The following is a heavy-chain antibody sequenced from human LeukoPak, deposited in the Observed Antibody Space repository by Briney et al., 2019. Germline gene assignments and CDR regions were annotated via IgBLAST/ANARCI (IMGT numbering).Heavy chain of an antibody. V-gene: IGHV1-18*01. J-gene: IGHJ4*02. CDR1: GYTFTSYR. CDR2: ISVYTGNI. D-gene: IGHD3-9*01. Sequence: ASVKVSCKASGYTFTSYRIIWVRQAPGQGLEWMGWISVYTGNINYTQKLQGRVTMTTDTSTSTAYMELRSLRSDDTAVYYCARGRYFDWLLGFDYWGQGTLVTVSS. CDR3: ARGRYFDWLLGFDY.